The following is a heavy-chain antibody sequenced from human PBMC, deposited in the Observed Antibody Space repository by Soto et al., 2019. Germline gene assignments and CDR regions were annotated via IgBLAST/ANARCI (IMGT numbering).Heavy chain of an antibody. CDR3: AKVSTTHTFGPLDP. CDR2: ISWNSGSI. V-gene: IGHV3-9*01. J-gene: IGHJ5*02. CDR1: GFTFDDYG. Sequence: DVQLVESGGGLVQPGRSVRLSCAASGFTFDDYGMHWVRQAPGKGLEWVSGISWNSGSIGYADSVKGRFIISRDNAKNSLYLQMNNLSPEDTAFYFCAKVSTTHTFGPLDPWGQGTLVTVSS. D-gene: IGHD1-1*01.